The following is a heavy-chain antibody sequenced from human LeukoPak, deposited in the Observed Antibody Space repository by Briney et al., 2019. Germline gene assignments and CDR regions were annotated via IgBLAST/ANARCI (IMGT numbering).Heavy chain of an antibody. V-gene: IGHV3-30*02. J-gene: IGHJ6*03. Sequence: GGSLRLSCAASGFIFSSYGMHWVRQAPGKGLEWVAFIRYDGSIKYYADSVKGRFTISRDNSKNTLYLQMSSLTAEDTAVYYCAKDNVKVTTIRRVPHYMDVWGKGAAVTISS. CDR2: IRYDGSIK. D-gene: IGHD5-12*01. CDR1: GFIFSSYG. CDR3: AKDNVKVTTIRRVPHYMDV.